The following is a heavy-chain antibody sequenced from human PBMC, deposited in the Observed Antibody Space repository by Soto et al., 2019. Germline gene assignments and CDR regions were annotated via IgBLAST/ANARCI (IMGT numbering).Heavy chain of an antibody. J-gene: IGHJ4*02. CDR1: GGTLSSFINYP. D-gene: IGHD3-3*01. CDR2: IVPNVGTV. V-gene: IGHV1-69*06. Sequence: QMQLVQSGAEVKKPGSSVKVSCKASGGTLSSFINYPINWVRQATGQGLDWMGGIVPNVGTVNYAQKFKGRVTITADKSTGTAYMELSSLRSEDTALYYCARRDTSGFLRYFDNWGQGTLVTVSS. CDR3: ARRDTSGFLRYFDN.